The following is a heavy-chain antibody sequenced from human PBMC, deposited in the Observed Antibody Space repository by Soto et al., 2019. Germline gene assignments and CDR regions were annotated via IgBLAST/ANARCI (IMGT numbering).Heavy chain of an antibody. J-gene: IGHJ6*02. V-gene: IGHV3-74*01. Sequence: GGSLRLSCAASGFTFSSYWMHWVRQAPGKGLVWVSRINSDGSRTSYADSAKGRFTISRDSAKNTVYLQMNSLRAEDTAVYYCARGGRKGYCSSTSCPRVGYYGMDVWGQGTTVTVSS. CDR2: INSDGSRT. CDR3: ARGGRKGYCSSTSCPRVGYYGMDV. CDR1: GFTFSSYW. D-gene: IGHD2-2*01.